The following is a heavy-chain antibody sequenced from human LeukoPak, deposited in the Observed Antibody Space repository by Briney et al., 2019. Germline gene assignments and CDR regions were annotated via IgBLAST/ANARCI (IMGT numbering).Heavy chain of an antibody. CDR1: GGSISSYY. CDR3: ARGLDDY. Sequence: SETLSLTCTVSGGSISSYYWSWIRQPPGKGLEWIGTIYSGGTTYYSPSLKSRVTISLDTSKNQFSLKLSSVTAADTAVYYCARGLDDYWGQGTLVTVSS. D-gene: IGHD6-19*01. J-gene: IGHJ4*02. V-gene: IGHV4-59*12. CDR2: IYSGGTT.